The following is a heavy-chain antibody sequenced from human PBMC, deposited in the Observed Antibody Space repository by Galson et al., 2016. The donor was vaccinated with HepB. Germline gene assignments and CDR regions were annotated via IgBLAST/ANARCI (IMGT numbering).Heavy chain of an antibody. CDR2: ISSSSSII. V-gene: IGHV3-48*02. D-gene: IGHD3-10*01. CDR1: GFVFSNFG. CDR3: ARVGNVLLWFGATDV. J-gene: IGHJ6*02. Sequence: SLRLPCAASGFVFSNFGLSWVRQAPGKGLEWVSYISSSSSIIYYADSVKGRFTISRDNAKNSLYLQMNSLRDEDTAVYYCARVGNVLLWFGATDVWGQGTTVTVSS.